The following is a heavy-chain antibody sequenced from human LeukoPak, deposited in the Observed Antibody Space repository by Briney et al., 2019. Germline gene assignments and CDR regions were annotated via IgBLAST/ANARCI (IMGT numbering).Heavy chain of an antibody. Sequence: PGGSLRLSCAASGFIFSSYAMIWVRQAPGKGLEWVSVISGSSGTTYYADSVKGRFTISRDNSKNTLYLQMNSLRAEDTAVYYCAKEVSWNLHYFDYWGQGTLVTVSS. CDR2: ISGSSGTT. CDR3: AKEVSWNLHYFDY. J-gene: IGHJ4*02. CDR1: GFIFSSYA. D-gene: IGHD1-1*01. V-gene: IGHV3-23*01.